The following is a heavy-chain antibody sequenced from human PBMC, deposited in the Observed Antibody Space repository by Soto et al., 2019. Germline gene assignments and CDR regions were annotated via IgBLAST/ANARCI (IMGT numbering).Heavy chain of an antibody. V-gene: IGHV3-30*03. D-gene: IGHD5-12*01. Sequence: QVHLVESGGGVVQPGASLRLSCTASGFSFSDFVMNWVRQAPGKGLEWVAVITDDGSTTYYADSVKGRFNISRDNSKNTVSLQLHSLSLDDTAVYYCARGGGYDSLTFDQWGQGTLVSVSS. CDR2: ITDDGSTT. J-gene: IGHJ4*02. CDR1: GFSFSDFV. CDR3: ARGGGYDSLTFDQ.